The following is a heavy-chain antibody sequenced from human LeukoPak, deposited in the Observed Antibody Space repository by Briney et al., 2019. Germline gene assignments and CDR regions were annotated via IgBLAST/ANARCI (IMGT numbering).Heavy chain of an antibody. D-gene: IGHD3-22*01. J-gene: IGHJ6*03. V-gene: IGHV6-1*01. Sequence: SQTLSLTFAISGDSVSSNSAAWNWLRQSPSRGLEWLGSTYYRSKWYNDYAVSVKSRITIKQDTDKNPFSLQLNSVTPEDTAVYYCAREKIVVAFYYYYYMDVWGKGTTVTISS. CDR2: TYYRSKWYN. CDR3: AREKIVVAFYYYYYMDV. CDR1: GDSVSSNSAA.